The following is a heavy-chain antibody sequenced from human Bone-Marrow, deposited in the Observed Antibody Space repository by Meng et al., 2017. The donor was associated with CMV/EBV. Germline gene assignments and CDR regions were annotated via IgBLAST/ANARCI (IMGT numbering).Heavy chain of an antibody. CDR2: IKQDGSEK. V-gene: IGHV3-7*01. CDR1: GLTFSSYW. CDR3: ARGRGMDV. J-gene: IGHJ6*01. Sequence: GGSLRLSCVVSGLTFSSYWMSWVRQAPGKGLEWVANIKQDGSEKNYVDSVKGRFTISRDNAKNSLYLQMNSLRAEDTAVYYCARGRGMDVWGQGTTVTVSS.